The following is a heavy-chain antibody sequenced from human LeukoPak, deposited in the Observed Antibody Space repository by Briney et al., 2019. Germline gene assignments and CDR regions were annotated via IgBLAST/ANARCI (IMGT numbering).Heavy chain of an antibody. V-gene: IGHV3-23*01. J-gene: IGHJ4*02. D-gene: IGHD3-22*01. CDR3: AKHYYDTSGTPRYFDY. CDR2: IGGTNGRT. CDR1: GFTFSSYA. Sequence: GRSLRLSCAASGFTFSSYAMSWVRQPPGKGLEWVSAIGGTNGRTYYADSVKGRFTISRDNSKNTLYLQMNSLRDEDTAVYYCAKHYYDTSGTPRYFDYWGQGTLVTVSS.